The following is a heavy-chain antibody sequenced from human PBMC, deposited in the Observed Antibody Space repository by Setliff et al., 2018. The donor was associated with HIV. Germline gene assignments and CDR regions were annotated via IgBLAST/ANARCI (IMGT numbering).Heavy chain of an antibody. CDR2: IIPMVGIA. Sequence: SVKVSCKASGGTFSSSAFSWVRQAPGQGLEWMGGIIPMVGIANYAQMFRGRVTITADKTTSTVYMDLTSLRFEDTAVYYCARDPRFGGTDHIPWGQGTLVTVSS. J-gene: IGHJ5*02. V-gene: IGHV1-69*10. CDR3: ARDPRFGGTDHIP. CDR1: GGTFSSSA. D-gene: IGHD3-10*01.